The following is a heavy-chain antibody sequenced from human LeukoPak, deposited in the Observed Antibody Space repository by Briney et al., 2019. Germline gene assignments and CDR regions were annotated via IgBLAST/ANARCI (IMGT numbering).Heavy chain of an antibody. CDR1: GFTFNRYW. CDR2: IRQDGSEE. J-gene: IGHJ6*03. D-gene: IGHD5-12*01. V-gene: IGHV3-7*01. Sequence: GGSLRLSCVASGFTFNRYWMSWVRQAPGKGLEWVANIRQDGSEENYVDSVRGRFTISRDNAKNSLYLQVNSLRAEDSALYYCVRDRDSGYDSLYYYYYMDVWGRGTTVTVSS. CDR3: VRDRDSGYDSLYYYYYMDV.